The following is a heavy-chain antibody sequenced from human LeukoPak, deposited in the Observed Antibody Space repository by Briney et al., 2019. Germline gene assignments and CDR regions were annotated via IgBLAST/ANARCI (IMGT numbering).Heavy chain of an antibody. V-gene: IGHV1-2*06. D-gene: IGHD6-19*01. J-gene: IGHJ4*02. CDR3: ARGSGWSFDY. Sequence: ASVKVSCKASGYTFTGYYMHWVRQAPGQGLEWMGRINPNSGGTNYAQKFQGRVTITADESTSTAYMELSSLRSEDTAVYYCARGSGWSFDYWGQGTLVTVSS. CDR1: GYTFTGYY. CDR2: INPNSGGT.